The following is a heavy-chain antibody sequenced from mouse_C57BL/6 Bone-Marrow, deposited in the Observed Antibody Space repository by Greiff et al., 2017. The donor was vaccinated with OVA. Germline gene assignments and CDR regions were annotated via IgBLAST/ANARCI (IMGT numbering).Heavy chain of an antibody. CDR1: GFNIKDDY. CDR3: TFIYYDYSWFAY. CDR2: IDPENGDT. Sequence: VQLQQSGAELVRPGASVKLSCTASGFNIKDDYMHWVKQRPEQGLEWIGWIDPENGDTEYASKFQGKATITADTSSNTAYLQLSSLTSEDTAVYYCTFIYYDYSWFAYWGQGTLVTVSA. D-gene: IGHD2-4*01. J-gene: IGHJ3*01. V-gene: IGHV14-4*01.